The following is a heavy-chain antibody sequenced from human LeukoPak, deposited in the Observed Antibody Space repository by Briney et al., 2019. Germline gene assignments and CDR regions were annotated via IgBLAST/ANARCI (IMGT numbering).Heavy chain of an antibody. CDR2: ISYDGSNK. D-gene: IGHD3-22*01. CDR1: GFTFSDYG. CDR3: AKGVNRAYYYDSTLPYFDY. J-gene: IGHJ4*02. Sequence: GGSLRLSCAASGFTFSDYGMHWVRQAPGKGLEWVAVISYDGSNKYYADSVKGRFTISRDNSKNTLYLQMNSLRAEDTAVYYCAKGVNRAYYYDSTLPYFDYWGQGTLVTVSS. V-gene: IGHV3-30*18.